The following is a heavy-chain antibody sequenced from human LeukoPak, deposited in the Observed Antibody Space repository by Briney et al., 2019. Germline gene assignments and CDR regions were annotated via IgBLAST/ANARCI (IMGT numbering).Heavy chain of an antibody. D-gene: IGHD2-2*01. J-gene: IGHJ5*02. Sequence: GASVRVSCKASGYTFTSYGISWVRQAPGQGLEWMGWISAYNGNTNYAQKHQGRVTMTTDTSTSTAYMELRSLRSDDTAVYYCARDLKRYCSSTSRPGGFDPWGQGTLVTVSS. V-gene: IGHV1-18*01. CDR1: GYTFTSYG. CDR2: ISAYNGNT. CDR3: ARDLKRYCSSTSRPGGFDP.